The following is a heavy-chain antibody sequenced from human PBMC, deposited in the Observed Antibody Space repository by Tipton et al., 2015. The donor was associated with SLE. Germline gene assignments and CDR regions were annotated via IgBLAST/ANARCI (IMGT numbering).Heavy chain of an antibody. D-gene: IGHD3-22*01. Sequence: QVQLVQSGVEVKKPGASVRVSCKASGYTFTSYGISWVRQAPGQGLEWMGWISAYNGNTNYAQKLQGRVTMTTDTSTSTAYMELRSLRSDDTAVYYCARDRHSVYYDSSGSLDYWGQGTLVTVSS. V-gene: IGHV1-18*01. J-gene: IGHJ4*02. CDR2: ISAYNGNT. CDR1: GYTFTSYG. CDR3: ARDRHSVYYDSSGSLDY.